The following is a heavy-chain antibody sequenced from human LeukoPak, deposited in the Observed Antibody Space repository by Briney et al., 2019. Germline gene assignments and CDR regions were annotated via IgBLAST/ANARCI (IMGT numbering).Heavy chain of an antibody. J-gene: IGHJ4*02. CDR1: GFTVSSNY. D-gene: IGHD3-22*01. CDR3: AKSGYDSSGPNYY. CDR2: ISGSGGST. V-gene: IGHV3-23*01. Sequence: GGSLRLSCAASGFTVSSNYMSWVRQAPGKGLEWVSAISGSGGSTYYADSVKGRFTISRDNSKNTLYLQMNSLRAEDTAVYYCAKSGYDSSGPNYYWGQGTLVTVSS.